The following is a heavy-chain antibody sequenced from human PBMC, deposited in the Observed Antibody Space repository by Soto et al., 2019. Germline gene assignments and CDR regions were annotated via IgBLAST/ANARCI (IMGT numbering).Heavy chain of an antibody. CDR2: ISGSGVST. J-gene: IGHJ4*02. D-gene: IGHD1-7*01. Sequence: GGSLRLSCAASGLTFSSYAMGWVRQAPGKGLEWVSTISGSGVSTYYADSVKGRFTISRDNSKNTLYLQMNSLRAEDTAVYYCATTTNYFDYWGQGTLVTVSS. CDR1: GLTFSSYA. V-gene: IGHV3-23*01. CDR3: ATTTNYFDY.